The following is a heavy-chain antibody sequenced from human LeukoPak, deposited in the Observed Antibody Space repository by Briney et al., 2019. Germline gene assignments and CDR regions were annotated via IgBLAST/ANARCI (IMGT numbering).Heavy chain of an antibody. D-gene: IGHD7-27*01. Sequence: AGGSLRLSCAASGFTFSRYYIYWVRQAPGKGLVWVSRINGDGGVTTYADSVKGRFTISRDNAKNTLYLQMNSLRAEDTAVYYCARVGVSWGGFDIWGQGTMVTVSS. V-gene: IGHV3-74*01. CDR1: GFTFSRYY. CDR2: INGDGGVT. J-gene: IGHJ3*02. CDR3: ARVGVSWGGFDI.